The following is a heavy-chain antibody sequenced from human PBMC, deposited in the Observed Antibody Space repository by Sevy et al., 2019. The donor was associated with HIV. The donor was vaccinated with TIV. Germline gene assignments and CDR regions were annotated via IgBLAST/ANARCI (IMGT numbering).Heavy chain of an antibody. D-gene: IGHD3-22*01. CDR1: GGSFSNFP. Sequence: SVKVSCKASGGSFSNFPVSWVRQAPGQGLEWMGMIISKFGTTDYAQKFQGRVTITADESTTTAYMELTSLRSEDMAVYYCAREIPDYVSGYYSVDAFDVWGQGTKVTVSS. V-gene: IGHV1-69*13. CDR3: AREIPDYVSGYYSVDAFDV. CDR2: IISKFGTT. J-gene: IGHJ3*01.